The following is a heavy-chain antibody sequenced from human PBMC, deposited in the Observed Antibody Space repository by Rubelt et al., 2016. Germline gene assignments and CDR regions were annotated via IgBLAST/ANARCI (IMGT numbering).Heavy chain of an antibody. D-gene: IGHD1-26*01. V-gene: IGHV1-18*01. CDR2: ISAYNGNT. CDR3: AGEAYSGRYPLIDY. Sequence: QVQLVQSGAEVKKPGASVKVSCKASGYTFTTYGINWVRQAPGQGLEWMGWISAYNGNTNHAQKLQGRVTMTTDTSTGTACMGLRSLRSDDTAVYYCAGEAYSGRYPLIDYWGQGTLVTVSS. CDR1: GYTFTTYG. J-gene: IGHJ4*02.